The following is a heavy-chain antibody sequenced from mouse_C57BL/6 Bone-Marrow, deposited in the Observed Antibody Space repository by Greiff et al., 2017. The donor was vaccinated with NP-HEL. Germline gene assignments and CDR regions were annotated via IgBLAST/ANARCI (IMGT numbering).Heavy chain of an antibody. CDR2: ISSGGGYT. Sequence: EVHLVESGGDLVKPGGSLKLSCAASGFTFSSYGMSWVRQTPDKRLEWVATISSGGGYTYYPDSVKGRFTISRDNAKNTLYLQVSSLKSEDTAMYYCARQLYYGSSYWYFDVWGTGTTVTVSS. J-gene: IGHJ1*03. CDR1: GFTFSSYG. D-gene: IGHD1-1*01. CDR3: ARQLYYGSSYWYFDV. V-gene: IGHV5-6*01.